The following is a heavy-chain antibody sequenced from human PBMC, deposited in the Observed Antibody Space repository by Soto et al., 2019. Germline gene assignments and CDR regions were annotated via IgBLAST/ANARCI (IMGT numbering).Heavy chain of an antibody. J-gene: IGHJ5*02. V-gene: IGHV3-73*02. CDR2: IRSKTNSYAT. Sequence: EVQLVESGGGLVQPGGSLKLSCAASGFTFSGSAMHWVHQASGKGLEWVGRIRSKTNSYATAYAASVKGRFTVSRDDSKNTAYLQMNSLKTEDTAVYYCTRDPRNYYDSSGSANWFDPWGQGTLVTVSS. CDR1: GFTFSGSA. D-gene: IGHD3-22*01. CDR3: TRDPRNYYDSSGSANWFDP.